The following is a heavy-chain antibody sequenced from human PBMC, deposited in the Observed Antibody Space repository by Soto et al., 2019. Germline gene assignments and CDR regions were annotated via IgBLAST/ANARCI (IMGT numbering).Heavy chain of an antibody. CDR3: ATFGGMVRGDDNWFDP. V-gene: IGHV4-4*02. Sequence: PSETLSLTCAVSGGSISSSNWWSWVRQPPGKGLEWIGEIYHSGSTNYNPSLKSRVTISVDKSKNQFSLKLSSVTAADTAVYYCATFGGMVRGDDNWFDPWGQGTLVTVSS. CDR1: GGSISSSNW. D-gene: IGHD3-10*01. CDR2: IYHSGST. J-gene: IGHJ5*02.